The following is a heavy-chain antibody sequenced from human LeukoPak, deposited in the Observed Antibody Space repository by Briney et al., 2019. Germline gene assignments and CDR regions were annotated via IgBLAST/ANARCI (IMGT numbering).Heavy chain of an antibody. J-gene: IGHJ3*02. CDR2: IRYDGSNK. V-gene: IGHV3-30*02. Sequence: GGPLRLSCAASGFTFSSYGMHWVRQAPGKGLEWVAFIRYDGSNKYYADSVKGRFTISRDNSKNTLYLQMNSLRAEDTAVYYCAKNYLTPLYCSSTSCHDAFDIWGQGTMVTVSS. D-gene: IGHD2-2*01. CDR3: AKNYLTPLYCSSTSCHDAFDI. CDR1: GFTFSSYG.